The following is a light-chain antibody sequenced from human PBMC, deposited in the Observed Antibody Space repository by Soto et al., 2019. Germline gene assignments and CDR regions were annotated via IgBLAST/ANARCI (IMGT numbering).Light chain of an antibody. V-gene: IGKV3-15*01. CDR2: RAS. Sequence: EIVMTQSPATLSVSPGERATLSCRASQSVGSNLAWYQQKPDQAPRLLIYRASTRATGIPARFSGSGSGTEFTLTISSLQSEDFAVYYCQHYNNWPPWTFGQGTKVEIK. CDR3: QHYNNWPPWT. J-gene: IGKJ1*01. CDR1: QSVGSN.